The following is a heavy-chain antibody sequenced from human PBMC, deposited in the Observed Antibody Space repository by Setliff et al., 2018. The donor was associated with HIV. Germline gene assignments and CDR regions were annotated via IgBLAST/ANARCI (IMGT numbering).Heavy chain of an antibody. Sequence: SETLSLTCAVYGGSFSGYYWSWIRQPAGKGLEWIGRIYTSGSTNYNPSLKSRVTMSVDASKNQFSLKLSSVTAADTAVYYCASDISPDDGYNRLHYFDYWGQGALVTVSS. V-gene: IGHV4-59*10. D-gene: IGHD5-12*01. CDR3: ASDISPDDGYNRLHYFDY. CDR1: GGSFSGYY. CDR2: IYTSGST. J-gene: IGHJ4*02.